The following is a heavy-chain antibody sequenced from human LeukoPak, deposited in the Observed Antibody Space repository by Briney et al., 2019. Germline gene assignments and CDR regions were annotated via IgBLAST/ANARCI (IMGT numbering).Heavy chain of an antibody. Sequence: SETLSLTCAVYSGSFSGYYWSWIREPPGKGLEWIGEINHSGSTNYNPSLKSRVTISVDTSKNQFSLKLSSVTAADTAVYYCARHSYSSLDDWGQGTLVTVSS. V-gene: IGHV4-34*01. D-gene: IGHD6-13*01. CDR2: INHSGST. CDR1: SGSFSGYY. J-gene: IGHJ4*02. CDR3: ARHSYSSLDD.